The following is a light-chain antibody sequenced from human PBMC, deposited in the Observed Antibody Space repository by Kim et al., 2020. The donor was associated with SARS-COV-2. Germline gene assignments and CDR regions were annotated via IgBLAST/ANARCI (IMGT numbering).Light chain of an antibody. CDR1: QGINSW. J-gene: IGKJ5*01. CDR2: AAS. V-gene: IGKV1-12*01. CDR3: QQANSFPIT. Sequence: DIQMTQSPSSVSASVGDRVTITCRASQGINSWLAWYQQKPGKAPKLLISAASNLESGVPSRFSSSGSGTDFTLTISVLQPEDFATYYCQQANSFPITFGQGTRLEIK.